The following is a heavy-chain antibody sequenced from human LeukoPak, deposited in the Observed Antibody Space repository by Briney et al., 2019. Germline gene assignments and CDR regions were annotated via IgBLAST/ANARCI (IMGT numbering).Heavy chain of an antibody. J-gene: IGHJ6*03. CDR3: ASSLRNCSGGSCYLYYYYYYMDV. CDR1: GGSISSYY. CDR2: IHYSGST. D-gene: IGHD2-15*01. Sequence: PSETLSLTCTVSGGSISSYYWSWIRQPPGKGLEWIGYIHYSGSTNYNPSLKSRVTISVDTSKNQFSLKLSSVTAADTAVYYCASSLRNCSGGSCYLYYYYYYMDVWGKGTTVTVSS. V-gene: IGHV4-59*01.